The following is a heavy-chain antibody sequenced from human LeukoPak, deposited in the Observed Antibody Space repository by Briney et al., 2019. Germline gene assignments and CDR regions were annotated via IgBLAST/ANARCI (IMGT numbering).Heavy chain of an antibody. D-gene: IGHD2-21*01. CDR1: GYTFTTYL. CDR2: INPSGGST. CDR3: ARDIRPYYYYYMDV. V-gene: IGHV1-46*01. Sequence: GASVKVSCKASGYTFTTYLIHWVRQAPGQGLEWMGIINPSGGSTSYAQKFQGRVTMTRDMSTSTVYMELSSLRSEDTAVYYCARDIRPYYYYYMDVWGKGTTVTVSS. J-gene: IGHJ6*03.